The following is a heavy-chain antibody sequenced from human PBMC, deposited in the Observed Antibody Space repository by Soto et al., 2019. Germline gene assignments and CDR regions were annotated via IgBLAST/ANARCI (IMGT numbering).Heavy chain of an antibody. V-gene: IGHV4-61*01. CDR3: ARGGYSGYDLSPSI. CDR1: GGSVSSGSYY. Sequence: SETLSLTCTVSGGSVSSGSYYWSWIRQPPGKGLEWTGYIYYSGITNYNPSLKSRVTISVDTSKNQFSLKLSSVTAADTAVYYCARGGYSGYDLSPSIWGQGTLVTVSS. J-gene: IGHJ4*02. CDR2: IYYSGIT. D-gene: IGHD5-12*01.